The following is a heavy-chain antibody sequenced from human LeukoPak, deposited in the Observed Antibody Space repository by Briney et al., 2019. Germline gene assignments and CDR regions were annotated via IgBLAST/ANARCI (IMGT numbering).Heavy chain of an antibody. CDR3: AKLGSSPYASGQD. V-gene: IGHV3-23*01. Sequence: PGGSLRLSCAASGFTLSNYGMHWVRQAPGKGLEWVSSISGGGANTYYADSVKGRFTISRDNSKDTLFLQMNSLRAEDTAVYFCAKLGSSPYASGQDWGQGTQVTVSS. CDR2: ISGGGANT. D-gene: IGHD3-10*01. J-gene: IGHJ4*02. CDR1: GFTLSNYG.